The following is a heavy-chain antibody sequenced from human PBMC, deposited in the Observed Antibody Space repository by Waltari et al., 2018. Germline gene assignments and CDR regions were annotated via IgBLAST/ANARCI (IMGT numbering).Heavy chain of an antibody. Sequence: QVQLQESGPGLVKPSETLSLTCTVSGGSISSYYWSWIRQPPGKGLEWIGYIYYSGSTNSNPSPKSRVTISVATSKNQFSLKLSSVTAADTAVYYCARGSSGYLLWVAFDIWGQGTMVTVSS. CDR1: GGSISSYY. CDR3: ARGSSGYLLWVAFDI. J-gene: IGHJ3*02. CDR2: IYYSGST. D-gene: IGHD3-22*01. V-gene: IGHV4-59*01.